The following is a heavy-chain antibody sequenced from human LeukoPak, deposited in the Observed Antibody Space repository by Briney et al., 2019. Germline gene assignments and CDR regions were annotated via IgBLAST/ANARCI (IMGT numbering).Heavy chain of an antibody. D-gene: IGHD3-10*01. J-gene: IGHJ4*02. CDR1: GFTLSSAT. CDR3: AKGSDGAGNYRPFDY. Sequence: GGSLRLACGASGFTLSSATMSWLRQAPGKGLEWVSAINSGGGTTPADSLKGRFTISRDDSKNMLYLQMNSLSAEDTAVYYCAKGSDGAGNYRPFDYWGQGTLVTVSS. CDR2: INSGGGTT. V-gene: IGHV3-23*01.